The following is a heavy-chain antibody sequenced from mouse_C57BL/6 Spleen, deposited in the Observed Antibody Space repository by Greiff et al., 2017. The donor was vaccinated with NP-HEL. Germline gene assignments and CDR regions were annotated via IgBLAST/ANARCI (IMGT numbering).Heavy chain of an antibody. CDR2: ILPGSGST. CDR1: GYTFTGYW. Sequence: QVQLQQSGAELMKPGASVKLSCKATGYTFTGYWIEWVKQRPGHGLEWIGEILPGSGSTNYNEKFKGKATFTADTSSNTAYMQLSSLTTEDSAIYYCARGPHYYGSSYGYFDVWGTGTTVTVSS. J-gene: IGHJ1*03. D-gene: IGHD1-1*01. V-gene: IGHV1-9*01. CDR3: ARGPHYYGSSYGYFDV.